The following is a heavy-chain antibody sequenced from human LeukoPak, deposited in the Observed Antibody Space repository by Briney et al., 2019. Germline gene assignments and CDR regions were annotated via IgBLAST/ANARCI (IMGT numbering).Heavy chain of an antibody. CDR2: INSDGSST. Sequence: PGGSLRLSCAASGFXFSSYWIHWVRQAPGKGLVWVSRINSDGSSTSYADSVKGRFTISRDNAKNTLYLQMNSLRAEDTAVYYCARDRIAAAGNWFDPWGQGTLVTVSS. CDR3: ARDRIAAAGNWFDP. J-gene: IGHJ5*02. CDR1: GFXFSSYW. D-gene: IGHD6-13*01. V-gene: IGHV3-74*01.